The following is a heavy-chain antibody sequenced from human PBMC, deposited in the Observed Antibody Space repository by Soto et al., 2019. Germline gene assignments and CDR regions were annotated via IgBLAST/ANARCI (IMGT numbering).Heavy chain of an antibody. V-gene: IGHV4-59*01. D-gene: IGHD4-17*01. CDR1: GGSIGSYY. Sequence: PSETLSLTCTVSGGSIGSYYWSWIRQPPGKGLEWIGYIYYSGSTNYNPSLKSRVTISVDTSKNQFSLKLSSVTAADTAVYYCAGRLRWYLDYWGQGTLVTVSS. CDR3: AGRLRWYLDY. J-gene: IGHJ4*02. CDR2: IYYSGST.